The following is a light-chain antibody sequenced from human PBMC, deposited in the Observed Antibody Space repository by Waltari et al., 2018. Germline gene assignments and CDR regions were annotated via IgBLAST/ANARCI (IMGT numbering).Light chain of an antibody. CDR1: QRISNW. J-gene: IGKJ4*01. Sequence: DIQMTQFPSTLPASVGDRVSITCRASQRISNWLAWYQQKPGKAAKLLIYKASKLENGVPSRFSGSGSGTEFTLTISSLQPDDFAAYYCQQYDSFPLTFGGGTNVEV. V-gene: IGKV1-5*03. CDR3: QQYDSFPLT. CDR2: KAS.